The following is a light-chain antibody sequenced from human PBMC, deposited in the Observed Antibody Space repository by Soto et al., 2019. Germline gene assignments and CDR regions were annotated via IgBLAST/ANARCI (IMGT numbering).Light chain of an antibody. CDR1: QSLLHSNGYNY. Sequence: IVMTQSPLSLPVTPGEPASISCRSSQSLLHSNGYNYLDWYLQKPGQSPQLLIYLGSNRASGVPDRFSGSGSGTDFTLKISRVEAEYVGVYYFMQALQSPFTVGPGTKVDIK. CDR2: LGS. J-gene: IGKJ3*01. CDR3: MQALQSPFT. V-gene: IGKV2-28*01.